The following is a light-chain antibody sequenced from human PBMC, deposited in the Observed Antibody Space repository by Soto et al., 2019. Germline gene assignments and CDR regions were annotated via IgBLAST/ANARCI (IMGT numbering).Light chain of an antibody. J-gene: IGKJ4*01. CDR2: GAS. CDR1: QSISTW. V-gene: IGKV1-5*03. Sequence: DIQMTQSPSTLSASVGDRVTITCRASQSISTWLAWYQQKTGKAPKLLIYGASSLERGVPSRFRGSGSGTEFTLTISSLQPDDIAIYYCQQYDSYSTFGGGTKVEIK. CDR3: QQYDSYST.